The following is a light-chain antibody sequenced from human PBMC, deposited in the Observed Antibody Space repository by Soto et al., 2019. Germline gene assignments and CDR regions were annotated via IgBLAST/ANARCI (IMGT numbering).Light chain of an antibody. CDR3: QQYNIWPLT. J-gene: IGKJ4*01. CDR2: GAS. Sequence: IVMAQSPSTLSVSPGERDALSCRASQSVSTDLAWYQQKPGQAPRLLIYGASTRATGIPARFSGSGSGTEFTLTISSLQSEDFAVYYCQQYNIWPLTFGGGTKV. V-gene: IGKV3-15*01. CDR1: QSVSTD.